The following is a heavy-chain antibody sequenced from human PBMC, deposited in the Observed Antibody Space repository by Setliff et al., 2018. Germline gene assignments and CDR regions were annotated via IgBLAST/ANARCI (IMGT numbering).Heavy chain of an antibody. Sequence: VASVKVSCKASGYTFTSYAMHWVRQAPGQRLEWMGWINAGNGNTKYSQKFQGRVTITRDTSASTAYMELSSLRSEDTAVYYCARETATRHYYDSSGGFDYWGQGTLVTVS. V-gene: IGHV1-3*01. CDR3: ARETATRHYYDSSGGFDY. J-gene: IGHJ4*02. CDR2: INAGNGNT. D-gene: IGHD3-22*01. CDR1: GYTFTSYA.